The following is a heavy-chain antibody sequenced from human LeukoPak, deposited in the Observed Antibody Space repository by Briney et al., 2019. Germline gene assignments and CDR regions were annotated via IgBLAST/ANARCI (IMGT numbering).Heavy chain of an antibody. Sequence: GSLRLSCVASGFTYSHYGMNWVRQAPGKGLDWVSVIYRSGGTYFADSVKGRFTISRDDSQNTVSLQMNNLRAEDTAVYYCTRTIPPAHWGQGTLVTVSS. V-gene: IGHV3-53*01. CDR2: IYRSGGT. CDR3: TRTIPPAH. J-gene: IGHJ4*02. D-gene: IGHD5-24*01. CDR1: GFTYSHYG.